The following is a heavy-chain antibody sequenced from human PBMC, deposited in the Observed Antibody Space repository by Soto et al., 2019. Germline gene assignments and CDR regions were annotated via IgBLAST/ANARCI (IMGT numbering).Heavy chain of an antibody. Sequence: ASVNVSCKASGYTFTSYAMHWVRQAPGQRLEWMGWINAGNGNTKYSQKFQGRVTITRDTSASTAYMELSSLRSEDTAVYYCARKAEGGYNYGYWGRGTLVTVSS. D-gene: IGHD5-12*01. CDR1: GYTFTSYA. V-gene: IGHV1-3*01. CDR3: ARKAEGGYNYGY. J-gene: IGHJ4*02. CDR2: INAGNGNT.